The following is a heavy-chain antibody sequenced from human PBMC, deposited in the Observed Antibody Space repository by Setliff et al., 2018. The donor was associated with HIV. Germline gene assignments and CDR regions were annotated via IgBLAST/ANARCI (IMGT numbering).Heavy chain of an antibody. V-gene: IGHV4-34*01. Sequence: TLSLTCAVYGGSFSGYYWSWIRQPPGKGLEWIGEINHSGSTNYNPSLKSRVTISVDTSKNQFSLKLSSVTAADTAVYYCARVRTNWDYDFWSGHISSDYFDYWGQGTLVTV. CDR2: INHSGST. CDR1: GGSFSGYY. D-gene: IGHD3-3*01. J-gene: IGHJ4*02. CDR3: ARVRTNWDYDFWSGHISSDYFDY.